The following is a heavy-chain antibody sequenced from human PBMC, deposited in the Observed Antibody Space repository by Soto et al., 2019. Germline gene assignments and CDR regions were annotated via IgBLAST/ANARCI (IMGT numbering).Heavy chain of an antibody. CDR1: SGSISSSNW. Sequence: QVQLQESGPGLVKPSGTLSLTCAVSSGSISSSNWWSWVRPPPGKGLEWIGEIYHSGRTNYNPSLKRGVTISVYKSKNQFSLKLSSVTAADTAVYYCARFGILTGYGNWFDPWGQGTLVTVSS. CDR2: IYHSGRT. J-gene: IGHJ5*02. CDR3: ARFGILTGYGNWFDP. V-gene: IGHV4-4*02. D-gene: IGHD3-9*01.